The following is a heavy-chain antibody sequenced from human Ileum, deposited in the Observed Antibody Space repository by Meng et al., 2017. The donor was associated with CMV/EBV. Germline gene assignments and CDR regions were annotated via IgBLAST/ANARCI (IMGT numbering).Heavy chain of an antibody. CDR3: ARDGQYCTNGLCQFDY. V-gene: IGHV3-30-3*01. D-gene: IGHD2-8*01. CDR1: GFTFSNYA. Sequence: GESLKISCAASGFTFSNYAIHWVRQAPGKGLDWVALISFDGTNIQYSDSVKGRFIISRDNSKNTLYLQMNSLRPKDTAVYFCARDGQYCTNGLCQFDYWGQGTLVTVSS. CDR2: ISFDGTNI. J-gene: IGHJ4*02.